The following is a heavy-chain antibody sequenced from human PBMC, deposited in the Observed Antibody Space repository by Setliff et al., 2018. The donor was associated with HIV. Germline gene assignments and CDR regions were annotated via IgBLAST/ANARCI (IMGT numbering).Heavy chain of an antibody. D-gene: IGHD3-22*01. J-gene: IGHJ4*02. CDR2: IHTSGTT. Sequence: SETLSLTCTVSGDSSSNDYWTWVRQPPGKGLVWIGNIHTSGTTKYNPSPNSRVTISVDTSKNQFSLKVTSVTAADTAVYYCGRQVPVPGVAVTPIDYWGQGTLVTVSS. V-gene: IGHV4-59*08. CDR3: GRQVPVPGVAVTPIDY. CDR1: GDSSSNDY.